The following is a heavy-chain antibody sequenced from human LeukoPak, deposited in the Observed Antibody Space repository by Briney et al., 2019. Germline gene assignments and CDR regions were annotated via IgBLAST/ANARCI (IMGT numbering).Heavy chain of an antibody. D-gene: IGHD1-26*01. V-gene: IGHV1-2*02. Sequence: GASVKVSCKASGYTFTGYYMHWVRQAPGQGLEWMGWINPNSGGTNYAQKFQGRVTMTRDTSISTAYMELSRLRSDDTAVYYCARVSVGATMLAYFDYWGQGTLVTVSS. J-gene: IGHJ4*02. CDR3: ARVSVGATMLAYFDY. CDR1: GYTFTGYY. CDR2: INPNSGGT.